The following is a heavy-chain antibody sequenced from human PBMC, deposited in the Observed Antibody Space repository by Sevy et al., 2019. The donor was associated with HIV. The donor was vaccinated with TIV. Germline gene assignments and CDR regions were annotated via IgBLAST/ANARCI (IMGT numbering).Heavy chain of an antibody. Sequence: SETLSLTCTVSGGSISSGNYLWSWIRQTPGKGLEWIGTVHYSGRTYYNPSLKSRVTISVDTSKNQFSLKLSSVTAADTAVYYCARVPVYYDSRGYFDYWGQGTLVTVSS. V-gene: IGHV4-39*02. CDR1: GGSISSGNYL. CDR3: ARVPVYYDSRGYFDY. D-gene: IGHD3-22*01. CDR2: VHYSGRT. J-gene: IGHJ4*02.